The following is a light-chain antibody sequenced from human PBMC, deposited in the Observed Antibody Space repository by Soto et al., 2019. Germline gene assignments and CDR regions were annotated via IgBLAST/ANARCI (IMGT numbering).Light chain of an antibody. Sequence: DIQLTQSPSFRSASVGDRVTITCRASQCISSYLVWYQQKPGKAPKLLIYGTSTLQSGVPSRFSGSGSGTEFTLTISSLQPEDFATYYCQQVKSYPLTFGGGTKVEIK. CDR1: QCISSY. J-gene: IGKJ4*01. CDR2: GTS. CDR3: QQVKSYPLT. V-gene: IGKV1-9*01.